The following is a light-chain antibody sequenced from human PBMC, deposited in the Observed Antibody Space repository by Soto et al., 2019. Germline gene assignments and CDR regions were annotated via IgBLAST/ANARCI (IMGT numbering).Light chain of an antibody. CDR1: NSRSGSNY. Sequence: QSVLPQPPSASGTPGQRVTISCSTTNSRSGSNYVYWYQQLPGAAPKLLIYRNDQRPSGVPDRFSASKSGTSASLAISGLRSEDEADYFCAKWDDSLRVYVCGSGTKVTVL. V-gene: IGLV1-47*01. J-gene: IGLJ1*01. CDR3: AKWDDSLRVYV. CDR2: RND.